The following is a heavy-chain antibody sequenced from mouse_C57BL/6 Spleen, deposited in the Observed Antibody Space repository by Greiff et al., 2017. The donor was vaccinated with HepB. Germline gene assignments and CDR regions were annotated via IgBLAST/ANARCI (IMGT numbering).Heavy chain of an antibody. CDR3: ARRDYYGSSYVYFDV. V-gene: IGHV1-64*01. Sequence: QVQLQQPGAELVKPGASVKLSCKASGYTFTSYWMHWVKQRPGQGLEWIGMIHPNSGSTNYNEKFKSKATLTVDKSSSTAYMQLSSLTSEDSAVYYCARRDYYGSSYVYFDVWGTGTTVTVSS. J-gene: IGHJ1*03. D-gene: IGHD1-1*01. CDR1: GYTFTSYW. CDR2: IHPNSGST.